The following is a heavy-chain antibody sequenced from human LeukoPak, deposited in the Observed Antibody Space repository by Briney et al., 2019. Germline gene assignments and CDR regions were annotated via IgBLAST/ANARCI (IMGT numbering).Heavy chain of an antibody. J-gene: IGHJ3*02. V-gene: IGHV3-64*01. CDR3: ARVTNSAFDI. CDR2: ISSNGGST. CDR1: GFTFSSYA. D-gene: IGHD4-23*01. Sequence: QPGGSLRLSCAASGFTFSSYAMHWVRQAPGKGLEYVSAISSNGGSTYYANSVKGRFTISRDNSKNTLYLQMGSLRAEDMAVYYYARVTNSAFDIWGQGTMVTVSS.